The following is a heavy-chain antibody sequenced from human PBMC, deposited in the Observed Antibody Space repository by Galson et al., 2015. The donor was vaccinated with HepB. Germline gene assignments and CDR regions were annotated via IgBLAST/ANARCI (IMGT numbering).Heavy chain of an antibody. V-gene: IGHV4-59*08. Sequence: LSLTCTVSGGSINTYYWSWIRQPPGTGLEWIGFIHYSGSTNYAPSLKGRVTMSVDTSKNQFSLKVNSVTAADAAVYFCARRGRELNMDGWGKGTMVTVAS. J-gene: IGHJ6*04. CDR3: ARRGRELNMDG. D-gene: IGHD3-10*01. CDR2: IHYSGST. CDR1: GGSINTYY.